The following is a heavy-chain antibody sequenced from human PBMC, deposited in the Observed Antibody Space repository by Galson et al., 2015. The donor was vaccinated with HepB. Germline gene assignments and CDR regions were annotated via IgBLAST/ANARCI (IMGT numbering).Heavy chain of an antibody. V-gene: IGHV3-30*03. J-gene: IGHJ4*02. CDR1: GFTFSSYA. Sequence: SLRLSCAASGFTFSSYAMHWVRQAPGKGLEWVAVISYDGSKKYYADSVKGRFAISRDNSKNTLYLQMDSLRVEDTAAYYCARGDVSDYVPTPFDSCGQGTLVTVSS. CDR3: ARGDVSDYVPTPFDS. CDR2: ISYDGSKK. D-gene: IGHD1-26*01.